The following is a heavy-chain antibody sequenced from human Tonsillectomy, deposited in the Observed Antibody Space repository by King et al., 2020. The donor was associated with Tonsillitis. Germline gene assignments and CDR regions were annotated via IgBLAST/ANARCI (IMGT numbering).Heavy chain of an antibody. J-gene: IGHJ4*02. Sequence: VQLVESGGGLVQPGGSLRLSCSASGFTFSSYAMHWVRQAPGKGLEYVSAISSNGGSTYYADSGKGRFTISRDNSKNTLYLQMSSLRAEDTAVYYCVKSRPTYSSGWPYYFDYWGQGTLVTVSS. CDR3: VKSRPTYSSGWPYYFDY. CDR1: GFTFSSYA. CDR2: ISSNGGST. D-gene: IGHD6-19*01. V-gene: IGHV3-64D*06.